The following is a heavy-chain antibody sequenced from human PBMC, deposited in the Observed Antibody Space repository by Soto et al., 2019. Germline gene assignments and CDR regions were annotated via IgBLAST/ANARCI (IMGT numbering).Heavy chain of an antibody. CDR2: IYHSGST. CDR1: GGSISSSNW. CDR3: ARDKQQLYGSRFGH. J-gene: IGHJ4*02. D-gene: IGHD6-13*01. V-gene: IGHV4-4*02. Sequence: QVQLQESGPGLVKPSGTLSLTCAVSGGSISSSNWWSWVRQPPGKGLEWIGEIYHSGSTNYNPSLQSRVTISVDKSKNEFSLKLSSVTAADMAVYYCARDKQQLYGSRFGHWGQGTLVTVSS.